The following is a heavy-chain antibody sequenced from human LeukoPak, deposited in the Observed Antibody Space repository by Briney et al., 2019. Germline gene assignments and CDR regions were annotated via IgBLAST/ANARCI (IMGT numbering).Heavy chain of an antibody. Sequence: GGSLRLSCAASGFIFSSYAMNWVRQAPGKGLEWVSTISSGGHIYYEDSVKGRFTISRDNAKNSLYLQMNSLRAEDTAVYYCARDQDGGKYYYESSGYSHWGQGILVTVSS. V-gene: IGHV3-21*01. D-gene: IGHD3-22*01. CDR3: ARDQDGGKYYYESSGYSH. CDR1: GFIFSSYA. CDR2: ISSGGHI. J-gene: IGHJ4*02.